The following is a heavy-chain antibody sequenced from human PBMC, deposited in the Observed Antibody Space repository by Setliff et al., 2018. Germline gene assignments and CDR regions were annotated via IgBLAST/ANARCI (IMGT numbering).Heavy chain of an antibody. CDR1: GYTFTSYG. Sequence: ASVKVSCKASGYTFTSYGISWVRQAPGQGLEWMGWISAYNGNTNYAQKLQGRVTMTTDTSTSTAYMELRSLRSDDTAVYYCARDKATYYDSSGYYFTSSMDVWGQGTTGTVSS. CDR3: ARDKATYYDSSGYYFTSSMDV. D-gene: IGHD3-22*01. J-gene: IGHJ6*02. V-gene: IGHV1-18*01. CDR2: ISAYNGNT.